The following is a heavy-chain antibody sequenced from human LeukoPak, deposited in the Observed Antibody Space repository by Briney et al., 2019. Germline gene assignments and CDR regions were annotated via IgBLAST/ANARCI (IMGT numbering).Heavy chain of an antibody. J-gene: IGHJ1*01. Sequence: ASVKVSCKASGYTFTGYYMHWVRQAPGQGLEWMGWINPNSGGTNYAQKFQGRVTMTRDTSISTAYMELSRLRSDDTAVYYCATVFCGIVGARSAEYFQHWGQGTLVTVSS. CDR1: GYTFTGYY. D-gene: IGHD1-26*01. CDR2: INPNSGGT. V-gene: IGHV1-2*02. CDR3: ATVFCGIVGARSAEYFQH.